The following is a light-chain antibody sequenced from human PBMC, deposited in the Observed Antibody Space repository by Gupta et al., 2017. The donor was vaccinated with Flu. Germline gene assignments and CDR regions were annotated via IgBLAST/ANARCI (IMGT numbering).Light chain of an antibody. Sequence: VAPGTPSSSSCKCSESRLHRDRQTSFYWYRHKPGQPPTVLIYEAPNRGYGVPERFSGSGTGTDLTLKISCGGAEDVGVYKCGQRIHRPRTFGQGTKVEIK. V-gene: IGKV2D-29*01. CDR2: EAP. CDR1: ESRLHRDRQTS. J-gene: IGKJ1*01. CDR3: GQRIHRPRT.